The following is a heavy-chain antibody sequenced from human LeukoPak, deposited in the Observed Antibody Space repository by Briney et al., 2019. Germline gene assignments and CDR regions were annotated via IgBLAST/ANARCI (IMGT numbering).Heavy chain of an antibody. D-gene: IGHD3-3*01. CDR1: GFTFSHHW. Sequence: GGSLRLSCTASGFTFSHHWMTWFRQAPGKGLEWVANIKEDGSEKDYVDSVKGRFTISRDNGKNSLYLQMNSLRGEDTAVYYCARLNWNYADYWGQGTLVTVST. V-gene: IGHV3-7*01. CDR3: ARLNWNYADY. CDR2: IKEDGSEK. J-gene: IGHJ4*02.